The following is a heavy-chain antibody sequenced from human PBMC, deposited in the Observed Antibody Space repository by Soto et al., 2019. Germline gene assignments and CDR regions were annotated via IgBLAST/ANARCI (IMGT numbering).Heavy chain of an antibody. Sequence: EVQLVESGGGLVKPGESLRLSCAASGFPFNNAWMNWVRHTPGKGLEWVGRIISRADGGTTDYAAPVKGRFTISRDDSKNTLYLHMNSLEAEDTALYYCTEVLFRGPDGTTCRWGQGTLVTVSS. J-gene: IGHJ4*02. CDR1: GFPFNNAW. CDR3: TEVLFRGPDGTTCR. D-gene: IGHD1-1*01. V-gene: IGHV3-15*07. CDR2: IISRADGGTT.